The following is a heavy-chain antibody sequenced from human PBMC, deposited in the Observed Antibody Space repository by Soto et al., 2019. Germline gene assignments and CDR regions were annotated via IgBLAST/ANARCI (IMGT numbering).Heavy chain of an antibody. CDR1: GFTFSSYG. CDR2: ISYDGSNK. Sequence: QVQLVESGGGVVQPGRSLRLSCAASGFTFSSYGMHWVRQAPGKGLEWVAVISYDGSNKYYADYVKGRLTISRDNSKNTLYLQINSLRAEDTAVYYCAPWFGAFDYWGQGTLVTVSS. CDR3: APWFGAFDY. J-gene: IGHJ4*02. D-gene: IGHD3-10*01. V-gene: IGHV3-30*03.